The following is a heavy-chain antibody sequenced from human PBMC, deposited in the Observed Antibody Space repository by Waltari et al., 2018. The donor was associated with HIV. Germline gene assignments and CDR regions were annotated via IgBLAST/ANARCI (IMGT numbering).Heavy chain of an antibody. Sequence: QVQLVQSGAEVKKPGASVKVSCKASGYTFSSYDINWVRQAIGQGLEWMGWMNPNSGDTGYAQKFQGRITMTSNTSISTVYMELSSLTSEETAVYYCVRAAIYSRGCFDYWGQGTLVTVSS. CDR3: VRAAIYSRGCFDY. CDR2: MNPNSGDT. CDR1: GYTFSSYD. J-gene: IGHJ4*02. D-gene: IGHD6-19*01. V-gene: IGHV1-8*01.